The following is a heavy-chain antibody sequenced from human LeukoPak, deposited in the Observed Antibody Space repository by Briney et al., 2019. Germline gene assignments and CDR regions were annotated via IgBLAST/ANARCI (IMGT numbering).Heavy chain of an antibody. CDR3: AREATWGQWYFDL. V-gene: IGHV3-30*03. D-gene: IGHD6-19*01. J-gene: IGHJ4*02. CDR1: GFTFRDHG. Sequence: GGSLRLSCVASGFTFRDHGMDWVRQAPGKGLEWVAVIAADGGVKQYADSVKGRFTLSRDNSKNTLFLQMNIVSVEDTAVYYCAREATWGQWYFDLWGQGTPVTVSS. CDR2: IAADGGVK.